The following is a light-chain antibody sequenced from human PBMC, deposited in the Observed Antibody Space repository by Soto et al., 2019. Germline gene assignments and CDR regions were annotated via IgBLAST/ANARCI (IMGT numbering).Light chain of an antibody. CDR3: QQGHNWPLT. J-gene: IGKJ2*01. Sequence: EIVMTQSPATLSGSPGESATLSCRASQRISSELAWYQQKPGQPPRLLIYGASTRATGVPARFTGSGSGSDFTLTISGLQSEDFAVYYCQQGHNWPLTFGQGTRLEI. CDR2: GAS. CDR1: QRISSE. V-gene: IGKV3-15*01.